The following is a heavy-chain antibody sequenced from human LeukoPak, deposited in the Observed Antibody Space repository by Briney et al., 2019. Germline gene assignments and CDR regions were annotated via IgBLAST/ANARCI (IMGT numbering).Heavy chain of an antibody. CDR3: SRGLNTSGLQY. CDR2: IYSGGST. D-gene: IGHD2-2*02. Sequence: GGSLRLSCAASGFTVSSNYMSWVRQAPGKGLEWVSVIYSGGSTYYADSVKGRFTISRDNSKNTLYLQMNSLRAEDTAVYYCSRGLNTSGLQYWGQGTLVTVSS. CDR1: GFTVSSNY. J-gene: IGHJ4*02. V-gene: IGHV3-66*01.